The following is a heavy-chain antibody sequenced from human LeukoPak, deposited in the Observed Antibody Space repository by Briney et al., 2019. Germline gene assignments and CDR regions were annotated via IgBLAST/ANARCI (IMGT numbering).Heavy chain of an antibody. Sequence: TGGSLRLSCAASGFTFSSYAMHWVRQAPGKGLGWVAVISYDGSNKYYADSVKGRFTISRDNSKNTLYLQMNSLRAEDTAVYYCARDPPSGGDTAMFYFDYWGQGTLVTVSS. V-gene: IGHV3-30-3*01. CDR1: GFTFSSYA. D-gene: IGHD5-18*01. CDR2: ISYDGSNK. J-gene: IGHJ4*02. CDR3: ARDPPSGGDTAMFYFDY.